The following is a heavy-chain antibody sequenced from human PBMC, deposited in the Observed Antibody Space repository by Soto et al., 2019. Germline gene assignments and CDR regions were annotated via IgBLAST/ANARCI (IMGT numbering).Heavy chain of an antibody. J-gene: IGHJ6*03. Sequence: SETLSLTCTVSGGSISSGGYYWSWIRQHPGKGLEWIGYIYYSGSTYYNPSLKSRVTISVDTSKNQFSLKLSSVTAADTAVYYCARETEVVAARNTNYYYYYMDVWGKGTTVTVSS. V-gene: IGHV4-31*03. CDR1: GGSISSGGYY. CDR3: ARETEVVAARNTNYYYYYMDV. CDR2: IYYSGST. D-gene: IGHD2-15*01.